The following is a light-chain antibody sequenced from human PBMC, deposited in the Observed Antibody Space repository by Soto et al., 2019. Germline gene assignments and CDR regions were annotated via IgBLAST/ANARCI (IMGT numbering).Light chain of an antibody. CDR3: GTWDSSLSASYV. J-gene: IGLJ1*01. CDR1: SSNIGNNY. CDR2: DNN. Sequence: QSVLTQPPSVSAAPGQTVTISCSGSSSNIGNNYVSWYQQLPGTAPKLLIYDNNKRPSGIPDRFSGSKSGTSATLGITGLQTGDEADYYCGTWDSSLSASYVFGTGTKLTGL. V-gene: IGLV1-51*01.